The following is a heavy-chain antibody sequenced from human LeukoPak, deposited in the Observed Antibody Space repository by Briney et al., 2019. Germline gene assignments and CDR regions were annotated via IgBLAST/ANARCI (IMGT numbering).Heavy chain of an antibody. CDR2: IYSGGST. CDR3: AREVTAVAGRKYNWFDS. V-gene: IGHV3-53*01. D-gene: IGHD6-19*01. CDR1: GFTVSSNY. Sequence: QPGGSLTLSCAASGFTVSSNYMSWVRQAPGKGLEWVSAIYSGGSTYYADSGKARFTISRDNSKNTLYLQMNSLRAEDTAVYYCAREVTAVAGRKYNWFDSWGQGTLVTVSS. J-gene: IGHJ5*01.